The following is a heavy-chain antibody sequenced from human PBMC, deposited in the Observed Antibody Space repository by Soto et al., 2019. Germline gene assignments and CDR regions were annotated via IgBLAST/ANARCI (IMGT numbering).Heavy chain of an antibody. J-gene: IGHJ4*02. V-gene: IGHV1-58*01. CDR1: GFTFTSSA. D-gene: IGHD1-26*01. Sequence: ASVKVSCKASGFTFTSSAVQWVRQARGQRLEWIGWIVVGSGNTNYAQKFQERVTITRDMSTSTAYMELSSLRSEDTAVYYCAAPGLVGATNFDYWGQGTLVTVSS. CDR2: IVVGSGNT. CDR3: AAPGLVGATNFDY.